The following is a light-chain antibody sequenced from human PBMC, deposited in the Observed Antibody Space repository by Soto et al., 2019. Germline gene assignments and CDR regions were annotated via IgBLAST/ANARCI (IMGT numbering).Light chain of an antibody. V-gene: IGLV4-69*01. CDR3: QTWGTGTRGV. Sequence: QLVLTQSPSASASLGASVKLTCTLSSGHSSYAIAWHQQQPEKGPRYLMKLNSDGSHSKGDGIPDRFSGSSSGAERYLTISSLQAEDEADYYCQTWGTGTRGVFGGGTTVTVL. J-gene: IGLJ3*02. CDR1: SGHSSYA. CDR2: LNSDGSH.